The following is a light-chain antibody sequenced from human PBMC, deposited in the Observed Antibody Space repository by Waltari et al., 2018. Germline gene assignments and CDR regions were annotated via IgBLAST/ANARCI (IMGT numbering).Light chain of an antibody. J-gene: IGLJ2*01. CDR1: QLGNKY. CDR2: QDT. Sequence: SYELTQPPSVSVSPGQTASITCSGDQLGNKYVSWYQQKPGQSPVLIIYQDTKRPSGTPERRSGSNSGNTATLTISGTQVMDEGDYYCQAWDTISAGLGGGTKLTVL. CDR3: QAWDTISAG. V-gene: IGLV3-1*01.